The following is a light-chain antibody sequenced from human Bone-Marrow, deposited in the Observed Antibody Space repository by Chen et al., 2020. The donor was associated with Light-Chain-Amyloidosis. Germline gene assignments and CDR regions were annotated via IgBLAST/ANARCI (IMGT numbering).Light chain of an antibody. CDR1: NIGSTS. V-gene: IGLV3-21*02. CDR2: DDI. CDR3: QVWDRSSDRPV. Sequence: SSVLTQPHSVSVAPGHTATIDCGGNNIGSTSEHWYQQTPGQAPLLVVYDDIDRPSGIPERLSGSNSGNTTTLTISRVEAGDEADYYCQVWDRSSDRPVFGGGTKLTVL. J-gene: IGLJ3*02.